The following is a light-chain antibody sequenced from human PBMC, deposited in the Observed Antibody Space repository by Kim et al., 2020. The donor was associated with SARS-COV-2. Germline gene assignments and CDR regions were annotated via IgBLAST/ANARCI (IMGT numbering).Light chain of an antibody. CDR2: DVI. CDR3: GSYTSSGSWV. J-gene: IGLJ3*02. V-gene: IGLV2-14*03. Sequence: QSALTQPASVSGSPGQSITLSCTGTNIDIAAYNYFSWYQHHPGGAPKLIIYDVINRPSGVSNRFSGSKSGDTASLTISGLQPEDEADYYCGSYTSSGSWVFGGGTQLTVL. CDR1: NIDIAAYNY.